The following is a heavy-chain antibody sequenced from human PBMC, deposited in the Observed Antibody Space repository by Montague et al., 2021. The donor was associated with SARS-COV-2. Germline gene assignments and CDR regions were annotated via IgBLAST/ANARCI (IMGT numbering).Heavy chain of an antibody. CDR1: GFIFSNFA. CDR2: ITYDGIDK. CDR3: ARDRGPLDYGDAFDL. Sequence: SLRLSCAASGFIFSNFAFHWVRQAPGKGLEWLAIITYDGIDKFYADSVKGRFIISGDNSKNILYLRMNSLTPEDTAVYYCARDRGPLDYGDAFDLWGQGTMVTVSS. J-gene: IGHJ3*01. D-gene: IGHD4/OR15-4a*01. V-gene: IGHV3-30*04.